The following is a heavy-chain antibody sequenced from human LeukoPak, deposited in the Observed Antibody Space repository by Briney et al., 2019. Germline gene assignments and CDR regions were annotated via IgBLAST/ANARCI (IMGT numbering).Heavy chain of an antibody. Sequence: PSETLSLTCTVSGYSISSGYYWGWIRQPPGKGLEWIGSIYHSGSTYYNPSLRSRVTISVDTSKNQFSLKLSSVTAADTAVYYCAREGRGDYGSSVYWGQGTLVTVSS. D-gene: IGHD4-17*01. V-gene: IGHV4-38-2*02. CDR3: AREGRGDYGSSVY. CDR1: GYSISSGYY. CDR2: IYHSGST. J-gene: IGHJ4*02.